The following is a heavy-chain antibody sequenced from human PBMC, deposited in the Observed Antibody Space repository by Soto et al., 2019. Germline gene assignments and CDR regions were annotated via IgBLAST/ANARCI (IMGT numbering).Heavy chain of an antibody. CDR1: GYSFTSYG. CDR3: SRVVLEWLPTSGFDY. CDR2: ITAENGNT. J-gene: IGHJ4*02. D-gene: IGHD5-12*01. Sequence: QIQLVQSGAEVKKPGASVKVSCKASGYSFTSYGITWVRQAPGQGPEWLGWITAENGNTNYAQKFLGRSTMTTDASTNTAFMELMGLRSDDTAVYYCSRVVLEWLPTSGFDYWGQGTLVTVSS. V-gene: IGHV1-18*04.